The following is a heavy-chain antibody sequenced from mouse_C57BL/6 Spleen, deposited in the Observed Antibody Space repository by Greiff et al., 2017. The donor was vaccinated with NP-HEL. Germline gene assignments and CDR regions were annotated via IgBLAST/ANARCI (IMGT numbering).Heavy chain of an antibody. CDR1: GFTFSNYW. D-gene: IGHD1-1*01. V-gene: IGHV6-3*01. J-gene: IGHJ3*01. CDR2: IRLKSDNYAT. Sequence: EVQLVESGGGLVQPGGSMKLSCVASGFTFSNYWMNWVRQSPEKGLEWVAQIRLKSDNYATHYAESVKGRFTISRDDSKSRVYLQMNNLRAEDTGIYYCTCITTVVADAYWGQGTLVTVSA. CDR3: TCITTVVADAY.